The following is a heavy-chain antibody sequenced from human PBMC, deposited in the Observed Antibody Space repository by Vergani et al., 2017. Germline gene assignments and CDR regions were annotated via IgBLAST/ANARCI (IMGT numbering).Heavy chain of an antibody. Sequence: QVQLQESGPGLVKPSQTLSLTCTVSGGSISSGSYYWSWIRQPAGKGLEWIGRIYTSGSTNYNPSLKSRVTISVDTSKNQFSLKLGSVTAADTAVYYCARAHGYSYGYFDYWGQGTLVTVSS. CDR1: GGSISSGSYY. CDR3: ARAHGYSYGYFDY. V-gene: IGHV4-61*02. CDR2: IYTSGST. J-gene: IGHJ4*02. D-gene: IGHD5-18*01.